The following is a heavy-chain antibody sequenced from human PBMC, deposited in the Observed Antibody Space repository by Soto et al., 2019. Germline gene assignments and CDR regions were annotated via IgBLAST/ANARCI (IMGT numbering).Heavy chain of an antibody. D-gene: IGHD4-17*01. J-gene: IGHJ4*02. V-gene: IGHV4-34*01. CDR1: GRSFSGYY. Sequence: QVQLQQWGAGLLKPSETLSLTCAVYGRSFSGYYWSWIRQPPGKGLEWIREINHIGSTNYNPSLRSRVTISVDTSISVDTSKNQFSLKLSCVTAADTAVYYCARYYGGKVLDYWGQGTLVTVSS. CDR3: ARYYGGKVLDY. CDR2: INHIGST.